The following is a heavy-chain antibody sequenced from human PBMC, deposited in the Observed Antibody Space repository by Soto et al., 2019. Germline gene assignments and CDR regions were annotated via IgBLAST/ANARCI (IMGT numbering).Heavy chain of an antibody. CDR2: ISGSGGST. J-gene: IGHJ4*02. Sequence: PGGSLRLSCAASGFTFSSYAMSWVRQAPGKGLEWVSAISGSGGSTYYADSVKGRFTISRDNSKNTLYLQMNSLRAEDTAVYYCAKGRYCSGGSCYFDYFDYWGQGTLVTVSS. CDR1: GFTFSSYA. D-gene: IGHD2-15*01. CDR3: AKGRYCSGGSCYFDYFDY. V-gene: IGHV3-23*01.